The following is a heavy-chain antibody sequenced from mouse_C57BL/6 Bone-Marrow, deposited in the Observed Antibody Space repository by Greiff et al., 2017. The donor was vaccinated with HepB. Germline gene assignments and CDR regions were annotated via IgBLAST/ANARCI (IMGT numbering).Heavy chain of an antibody. Sequence: DVQLQESGPGLVKPSQSLSLTCSVTGYFITSGYYWNWIRQFPGNKLEWMGYISYDGSNNYNPSLKNRISITRDTSKNQFFLKLNSVTTEDTATYYCARGDTTVGFDYWGQGTTLTVSS. CDR3: ARGDTTVGFDY. CDR1: GYFITSGYY. V-gene: IGHV3-6*01. D-gene: IGHD1-1*01. CDR2: ISYDGSN. J-gene: IGHJ2*01.